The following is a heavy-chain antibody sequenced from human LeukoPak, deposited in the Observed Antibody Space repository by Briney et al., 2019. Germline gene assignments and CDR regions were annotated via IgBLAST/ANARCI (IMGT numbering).Heavy chain of an antibody. D-gene: IGHD3-9*01. J-gene: IGHJ6*03. CDR3: ARGVTIFPYYMDV. V-gene: IGHV4-39*07. CDR2: IYYSGST. Sequence: GSLRLSCAASGFTFSDYWMNWIRQPPGKGLEWIGSIYYSGSTYYNPSLKSRVTISVDTSKNQFSLKLSSVTAADTAVYYCARGVTIFPYYMDVWGKGTTVTVSS. CDR1: GFTFSDYW.